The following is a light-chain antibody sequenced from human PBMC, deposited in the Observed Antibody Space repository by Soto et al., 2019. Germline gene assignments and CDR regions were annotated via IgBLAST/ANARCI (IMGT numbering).Light chain of an antibody. J-gene: IGLJ3*02. V-gene: IGLV2-23*01. CDR1: SSDVGGYTF. CDR2: EAT. Sequence: QSALTQPASVSGSPGQSITISCTGSSSDVGGYTFVSWYQHHPGKAPKVMIYEATKRPSGVSHRFFGSKSGNTASLTISGLQAEAEGEYYCCSSAGSMTGVFGGGIKLTV. CDR3: CSSAGSMTGV.